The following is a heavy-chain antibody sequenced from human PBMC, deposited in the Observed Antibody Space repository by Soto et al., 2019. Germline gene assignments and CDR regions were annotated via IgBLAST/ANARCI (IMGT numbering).Heavy chain of an antibody. CDR2: IYYSGST. CDR1: GGSISSGGYY. D-gene: IGHD2-15*01. Sequence: PSETLSLTCTVSGGSISSGGYYWSWIRQHPGKGLEWIGYIYYSGSTYYNPSLKSRVTISVDTSKNQFSLKLSSVTAADTAVYYCARGYCSGGSCYGHLDAFDIWGQGTMVTVSS. V-gene: IGHV4-31*03. J-gene: IGHJ3*02. CDR3: ARGYCSGGSCYGHLDAFDI.